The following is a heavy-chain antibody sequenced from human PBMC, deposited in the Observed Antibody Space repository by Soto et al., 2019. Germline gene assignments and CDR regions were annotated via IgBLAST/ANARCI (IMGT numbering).Heavy chain of an antibody. CDR1: GYTFTGYY. V-gene: IGHV1-2*04. D-gene: IGHD3-3*01. CDR3: ARAQARHYDFWSGPLDAFDC. CDR2: INPNSGGT. J-gene: IGHJ3*01. Sequence: ASVKVSCKASGYTFTGYYMHWVRQAPGQGLEWMGWINPNSGGTNYAQKFQGWVTMTRDTSISTAYMELSRLRSDDTAVYYCARAQARHYDFWSGPLDAFDCWGQGTRVTVSS.